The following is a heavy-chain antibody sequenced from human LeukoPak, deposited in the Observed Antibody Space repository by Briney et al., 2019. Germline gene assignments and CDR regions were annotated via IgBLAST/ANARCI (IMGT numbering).Heavy chain of an antibody. CDR1: GGSISSYY. J-gene: IGHJ5*02. V-gene: IGHV4-59*08. CDR3: ARHGLRSYSNYWFAP. CDR2: IYDSGST. Sequence: SETLSLTCTVSGGSISSYYWSWIRQPPGRGLEWIGYIYDSGSTNYNPSLKSRVTISVDTSKSQFSLRLSSVTAADTAVYYCARHGLRSYSNYWFAPWGQGTLVTVSS. D-gene: IGHD4-11*01.